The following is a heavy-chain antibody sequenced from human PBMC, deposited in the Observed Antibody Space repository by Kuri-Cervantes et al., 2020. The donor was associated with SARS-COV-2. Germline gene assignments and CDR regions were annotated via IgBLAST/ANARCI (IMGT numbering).Heavy chain of an antibody. CDR1: GFTFSSYW. CDR3: ARWGVYYFDY. V-gene: IGHV3-7*01. J-gene: IGHJ4*02. CDR2: IKRDGSEK. D-gene: IGHD3-16*01. Sequence: GESLKISCAASGFTFSSYWMSWVRQAPGKGLEWVANIKRDGSEKYYVDSVKGRFTISRDNAKNSLYLQMNSLRAEDTAVYYCARWGVYYFDYWGQGTLVTVSS.